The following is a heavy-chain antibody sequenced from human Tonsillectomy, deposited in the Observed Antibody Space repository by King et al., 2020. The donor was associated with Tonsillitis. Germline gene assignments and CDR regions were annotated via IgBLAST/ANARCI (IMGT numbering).Heavy chain of an antibody. V-gene: IGHV3-23*04. CDR1: GFTFSSYG. CDR2: TSGSGDNT. D-gene: IGHD6-13*01. CDR3: AKDDYRSSWSSNYYFDY. J-gene: IGHJ4*02. Sequence: VQLVESGGGLVQPGGSLRLSCAASGFTFSSYGMSWVRQALGKGLEWVSGTSGSGDNTYYADSVKGRFTISRDSSKNTLYLQMNSLRAEDTAVYYCAKDDYRSSWSSNYYFDYWGQGTLVIVSS.